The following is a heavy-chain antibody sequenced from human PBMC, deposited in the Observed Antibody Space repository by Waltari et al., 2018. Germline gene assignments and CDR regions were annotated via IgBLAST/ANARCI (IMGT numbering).Heavy chain of an antibody. CDR1: GGSFSGYY. V-gene: IGHV4-34*01. CDR2: INHSGST. CDR3: ARGRDDSSGYYDY. D-gene: IGHD3-22*01. J-gene: IGHJ4*02. Sequence: QVQLQQWGAGLLKPSETLSLTCAVYGGSFSGYYWSWIRQPPGKGLEWIGEINHSGSTNYNPSLKSRVTISVDTSKSQFSLKLSSVTAADTAVYYCARGRDDSSGYYDYWGQGTLVTVSS.